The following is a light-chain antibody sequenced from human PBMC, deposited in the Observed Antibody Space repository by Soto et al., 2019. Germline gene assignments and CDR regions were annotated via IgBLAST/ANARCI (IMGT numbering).Light chain of an antibody. CDR3: QQYNSYAYT. CDR1: QSISSW. Sequence: DIQMTQSPSTLPASVGDRVTITCRASQSISSWLAWYQQKPGKAPKLLIYKASSLESGVPSRFSGSGSGTEFTLTISNLQPDDFATYYCQQYNSYAYTFGQGTKLEIK. V-gene: IGKV1-5*03. CDR2: KAS. J-gene: IGKJ2*01.